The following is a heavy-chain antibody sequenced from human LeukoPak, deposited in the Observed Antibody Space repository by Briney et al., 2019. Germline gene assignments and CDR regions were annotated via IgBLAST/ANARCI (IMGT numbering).Heavy chain of an antibody. CDR1: GYSFTTYW. Sequence: GESLKISCKGSGYSFTTYWIGWVRQMPGKGLEWMGIIYPGDSETRYSPSFEGQVTISADKSITTAYLQWSSLKASDTAMYYCARLSGDGYKSLDSWGQGTLVTVSS. V-gene: IGHV5-51*01. D-gene: IGHD5-24*01. CDR3: ARLSGDGYKSLDS. CDR2: IYPGDSET. J-gene: IGHJ4*02.